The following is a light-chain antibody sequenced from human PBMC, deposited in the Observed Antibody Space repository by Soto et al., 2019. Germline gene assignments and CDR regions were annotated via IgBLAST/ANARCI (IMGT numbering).Light chain of an antibody. Sequence: EIVMTQSPATLCVSPGERVTLSCRASQDIRSSLAWYQQKPGQAPRLLIYGASIRATGVPATFSGSGSGTEFTLSISSLQSEHLGVYYCQQDSSWPLTFGGGTKVEIK. J-gene: IGKJ4*01. CDR1: QDIRSS. CDR3: QQDSSWPLT. CDR2: GAS. V-gene: IGKV3-15*01.